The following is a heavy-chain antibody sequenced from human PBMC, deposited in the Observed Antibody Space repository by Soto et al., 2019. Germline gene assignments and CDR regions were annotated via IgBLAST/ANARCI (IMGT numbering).Heavy chain of an antibody. J-gene: IGHJ6*03. V-gene: IGHV1-69*02. D-gene: IGHD2-21*01. Sequence: QVQLVQSGAEVKKPGSSVKVSCKASGGTFSSYTISWVRQAPGQGLEWLGRIIPILGIANYAQKFQGRVTITADKSTSTAYMELSSLRAEDTAVYYCASHSGPPRYYYYYMDVWGKGPTVTVSS. CDR1: GGTFSSYT. CDR2: IIPILGIA. CDR3: ASHSGPPRYYYYYMDV.